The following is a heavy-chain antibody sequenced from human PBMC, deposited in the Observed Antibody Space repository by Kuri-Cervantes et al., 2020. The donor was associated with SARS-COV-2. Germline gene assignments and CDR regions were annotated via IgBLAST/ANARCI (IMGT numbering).Heavy chain of an antibody. CDR3: AKDKTPTLRFLEWLSRLGAYFQH. CDR2: INPSGGST. V-gene: IGHV1-46*01. D-gene: IGHD3-3*01. Sequence: ASVKVSCKASGYTFTGYYMHWVRQAPGQGLEWMGIINPSGGSTSYAQKFQGRVTMTRDTSTSTVYMELSSLRSEDTALYYCAKDKTPTLRFLEWLSRLGAYFQHWGQGTLVTVSS. CDR1: GYTFTGYY. J-gene: IGHJ1*01.